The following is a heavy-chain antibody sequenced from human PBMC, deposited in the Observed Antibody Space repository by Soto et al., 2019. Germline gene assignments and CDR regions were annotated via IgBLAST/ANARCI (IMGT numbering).Heavy chain of an antibody. D-gene: IGHD2-8*01. CDR3: ARICPNGVCFDY. CDR1: GYTFTSYH. J-gene: IGHJ4*02. Sequence: ASVKVSCKSSGYTFTSYHIHWVRQATGQGLEWVGWMNPNSGDTGYAQKFQGRVTMTRNTAISTAYTELSSLRSDDTAVYYCARICPNGVCFDYWGQGTLVTVSS. V-gene: IGHV1-8*01. CDR2: MNPNSGDT.